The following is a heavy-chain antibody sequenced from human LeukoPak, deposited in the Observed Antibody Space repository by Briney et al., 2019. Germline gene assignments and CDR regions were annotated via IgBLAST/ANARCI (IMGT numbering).Heavy chain of an antibody. Sequence: APVKVSCMVSGYTLTELSVHWVRQAPGKGLEWMGGFDPEDGETIYAQKFQGRVTMTEDTSTDTAYMELSSLRSEDTAVYYCATVSSGYHYWGQATLVSVSS. V-gene: IGHV1-24*01. J-gene: IGHJ4*02. CDR2: FDPEDGET. CDR1: GYTLTELS. D-gene: IGHD3-22*01. CDR3: ATVSSGYHY.